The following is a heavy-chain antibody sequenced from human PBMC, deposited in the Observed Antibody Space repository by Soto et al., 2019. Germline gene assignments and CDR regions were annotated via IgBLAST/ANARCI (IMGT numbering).Heavy chain of an antibody. CDR2: IIPIFGTA. J-gene: IGHJ6*02. CDR3: ARICWDSGYAYGMDV. V-gene: IGHV1-69*06. CDR1: GGTFSSYA. Sequence: SVKVSCKASGGTFSSYAISWVRQAPGQGLEWMGGIIPIFGTANYAQRFQGRVTITADKSTSTAYVELSSLRSEDTAVYYCARICWDSGYAYGMDVWGQGTTVTVSS. D-gene: IGHD5-12*01.